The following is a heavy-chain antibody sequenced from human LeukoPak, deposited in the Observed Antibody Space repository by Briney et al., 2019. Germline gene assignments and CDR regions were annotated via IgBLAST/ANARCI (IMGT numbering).Heavy chain of an antibody. CDR1: GFTVGSGR. Sequence: GGSLRLSCAASGFTVGSGRRMSWVRQAPGEGPEWISTIYSDDATNYGDSVKGRFTISRDNSKNTLYLQMNSLRAEDTAVYYCARRAGAYSHPYDYWGQGTLVTVSS. V-gene: IGHV3-53*01. CDR2: IYSDDAT. CDR3: ARRAGAYSHPYDY. J-gene: IGHJ4*02. D-gene: IGHD4/OR15-4a*01.